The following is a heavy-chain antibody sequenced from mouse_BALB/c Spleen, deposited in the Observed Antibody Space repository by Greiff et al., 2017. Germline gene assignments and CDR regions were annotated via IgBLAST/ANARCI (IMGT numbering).Heavy chain of an antibody. CDR2: IYPGDGDT. J-gene: IGHJ3*01. Sequence: VQLQQSGPELVKPGASVKISCKASGYAFSSSWMNWVQQRPGQGLEWLGRIYPGDGDTNYNGKFKGKATLTADKSSSTAYMQLSSLTSVDSAVYFWAREGDSLLRSAWFAYWGQGTLVTVSA. CDR1: GYAFSSSW. CDR3: AREGDSLLRSAWFAY. D-gene: IGHD1-2*01. V-gene: IGHV1-82*01.